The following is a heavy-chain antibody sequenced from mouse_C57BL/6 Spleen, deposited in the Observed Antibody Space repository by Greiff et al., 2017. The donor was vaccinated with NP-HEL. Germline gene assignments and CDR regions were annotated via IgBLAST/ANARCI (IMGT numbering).Heavy chain of an antibody. D-gene: IGHD2-3*01. CDR2: IDPSDSET. J-gene: IGHJ3*01. Sequence: VQLQQPGAELVRPGSSVKLSCKASGYTFTSYWMHWVKQRPIQGLEWIGNIDPSDSETHYNQKFKDKATLTVDKSSSTAYMQLSSLTSEDSAVYYCARWGYYAWFAYWGQGTLVTVSA. CDR1: GYTFTSYW. CDR3: ARWGYYAWFAY. V-gene: IGHV1-52*01.